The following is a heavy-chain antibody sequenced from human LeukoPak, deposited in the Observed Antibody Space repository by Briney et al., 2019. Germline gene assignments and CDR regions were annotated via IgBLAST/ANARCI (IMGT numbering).Heavy chain of an antibody. V-gene: IGHV1-2*02. CDR3: ARVGQWEAFDY. CDR2: INPSSGGT. J-gene: IGHJ4*02. D-gene: IGHD1-26*01. Sequence: ASVKVSCKASGYTFTGYYMHWVRQAPGQGLEWMGWINPSSGGTNYAQKFQGRVTMTRDTSISTAYMELSRLRSDDTAVYYCARVGQWEAFDYWGQGTLVTVSS. CDR1: GYTFTGYY.